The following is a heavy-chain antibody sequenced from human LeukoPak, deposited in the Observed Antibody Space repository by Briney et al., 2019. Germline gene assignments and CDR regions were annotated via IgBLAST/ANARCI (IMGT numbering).Heavy chain of an antibody. Sequence: GGSLRLSCAASGFTVSNNYISWVRQAPGKGLEWVSVIRSSGITYYADSVKGRFAVSRDVSQNTVYLQMTSLRTEDTAMYYCASHGYCSGGTCYAESRLDPWGQGTLVTVSS. CDR1: GFTVSNNY. D-gene: IGHD2-15*01. V-gene: IGHV3-53*01. CDR3: ASHGYCSGGTCYAESRLDP. CDR2: IRSSGIT. J-gene: IGHJ5*02.